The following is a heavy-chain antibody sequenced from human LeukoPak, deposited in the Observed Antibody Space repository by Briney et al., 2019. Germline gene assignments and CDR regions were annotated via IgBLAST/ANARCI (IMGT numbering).Heavy chain of an antibody. CDR3: ARGTTVTTTVDY. CDR2: IYYSGST. Sequence: SETLSLTCTVSGGSISSSSYYWSWIRQPPGKGLEWIGYIYYSGSTNYNPSLKSRVTISVDTSKNQFSLKLSSVTAADTAVYYCARGTTVTTTVDYWGQGTLVTVSS. J-gene: IGHJ4*02. D-gene: IGHD4-17*01. V-gene: IGHV4-61*01. CDR1: GGSISSSSYY.